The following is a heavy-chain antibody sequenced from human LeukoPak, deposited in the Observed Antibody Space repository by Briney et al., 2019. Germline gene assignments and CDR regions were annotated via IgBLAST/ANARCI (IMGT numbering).Heavy chain of an antibody. CDR3: ARLNSGYDYFDY. D-gene: IGHD5-12*01. CDR1: GYTFTAYY. V-gene: IGHV1-2*02. Sequence: ASVKVSCKASGYTFTAYYLHWLRQAPGQGLEWVGWINPHSGGTNFAQNFQGRVTMTRDTSISTAYMELSRMRSDDTAVYYCARLNSGYDYFDYWGQGTLVTVSS. J-gene: IGHJ4*02. CDR2: INPHSGGT.